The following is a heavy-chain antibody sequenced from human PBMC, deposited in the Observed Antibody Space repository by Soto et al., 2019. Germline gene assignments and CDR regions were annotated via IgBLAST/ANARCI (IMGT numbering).Heavy chain of an antibody. CDR1: GFTFSNAW. V-gene: IGHV3-15*07. D-gene: IGHD3-9*01. CDR3: TTEDYDILTGYYSYFDY. Sequence: EVQLVESGGGLVKPGGSLRLSCAASGFTFSNAWMNWVRQAPGKGLEWVGRIKSKTDGGTTDYAAPVKGRFTISRDDSKNTLYLQMNSLKTEDTAVYYCTTEDYDILTGYYSYFDYWGQGTLVTVSS. J-gene: IGHJ4*02. CDR2: IKSKTDGGTT.